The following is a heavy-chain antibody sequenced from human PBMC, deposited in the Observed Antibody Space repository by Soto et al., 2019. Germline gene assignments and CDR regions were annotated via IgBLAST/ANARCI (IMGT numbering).Heavy chain of an antibody. J-gene: IGHJ6*02. D-gene: IGHD2-2*01. V-gene: IGHV1-2*02. CDR3: ARERYQVISDGMDV. CDR1: GYTFTGYY. CDR2: INPQTGGT. Sequence: ASVKVSCKASGYTFTGYYIHWVREAPGQGLEWMGWINPQTGGTSYAQKFQGRVTLSRDTSINTAYLELSRLTFDDAAVYFCARERYQVISDGMDVWGQGTTVTVYS.